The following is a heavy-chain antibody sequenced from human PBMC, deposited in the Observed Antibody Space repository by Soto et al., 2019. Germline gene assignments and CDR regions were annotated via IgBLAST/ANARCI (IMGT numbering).Heavy chain of an antibody. CDR1: GDSVSSNSAA. Sequence: KQSQTLSLTCAISGDSVSSNSAAWNWIRQSPSRGLEWLGRTYYRSKWYNDYAVSVKSRITINPDTSKNQFSLQLNSVTPEDTAVYYCARDSGYDYPSPFMNWFDPWGQGTLVTVSS. CDR3: ARDSGYDYPSPFMNWFDP. J-gene: IGHJ5*02. V-gene: IGHV6-1*01. CDR2: TYYRSKWYN. D-gene: IGHD5-12*01.